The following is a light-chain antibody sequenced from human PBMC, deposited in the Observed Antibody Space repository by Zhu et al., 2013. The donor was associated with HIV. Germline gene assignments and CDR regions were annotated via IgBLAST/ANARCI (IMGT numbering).Light chain of an antibody. J-gene: IGKJ3*01. CDR3: QQHNTWPRGGLT. V-gene: IGKV3-15*01. Sequence: EIVMTQSPATLSVSPGEGATLSCRASQSVSSNLAWYQQKPGQAPRLLIYGASTRAIGIPARFSGGGSGTEFTLTISSLQSEDFAVYYCQQHNTWPRGGLTFGPGTKVDIK. CDR2: GAS. CDR1: QSVSSN.